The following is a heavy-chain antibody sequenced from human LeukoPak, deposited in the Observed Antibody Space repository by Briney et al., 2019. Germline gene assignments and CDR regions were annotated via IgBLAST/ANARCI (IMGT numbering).Heavy chain of an antibody. J-gene: IGHJ5*02. V-gene: IGHV1-18*01. D-gene: IGHD3-10*01. CDR1: GYTFTSYG. CDR2: ISAYNGNT. Sequence: ASVKVSCKASGYTFTSYGISWVRQAPGQGLEWMGWISAYNGNTNYAQKFQGRVTMTRDTSTSTVYMELSSLRSEDTAVYYCARAPYGSGSIHFDPWGQGTLVTVSP. CDR3: ARAPYGSGSIHFDP.